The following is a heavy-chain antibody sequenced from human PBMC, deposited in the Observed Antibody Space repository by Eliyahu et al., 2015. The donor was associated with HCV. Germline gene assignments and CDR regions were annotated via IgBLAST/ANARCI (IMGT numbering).Heavy chain of an antibody. V-gene: IGHV4-34*01. CDR1: GGSFSGYY. CDR2: INHSGST. Sequence: QVQLQQWGAGLLKPSETQSLTCAVYGGSFSGYYWSWIRQPPGKGLEWIGEINHSGSTNYNPSLKSRVTISVDTSKNQFSLKLSSVTAADTAVYYCARGLSIAARPGRSMWFDPWGQGTLVTVSS. CDR3: ARGLSIAARPGRSMWFDP. D-gene: IGHD6-6*01. J-gene: IGHJ5*02.